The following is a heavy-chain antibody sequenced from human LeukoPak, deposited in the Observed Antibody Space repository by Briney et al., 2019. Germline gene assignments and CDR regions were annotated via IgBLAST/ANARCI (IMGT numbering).Heavy chain of an antibody. Sequence: PGGSLRLSCAASGFTFSSYAMNWVRQAPGKGLEWVSSISGRSADIYYADSVKGRFTISRDNAKNSLYLQMNSLRAEDTAVYYCARGVGYSGYVDYWGQGTLVTVSS. D-gene: IGHD5-12*01. CDR3: ARGVGYSGYVDY. CDR1: GFTFSSYA. J-gene: IGHJ4*02. V-gene: IGHV3-21*01. CDR2: ISGRSADI.